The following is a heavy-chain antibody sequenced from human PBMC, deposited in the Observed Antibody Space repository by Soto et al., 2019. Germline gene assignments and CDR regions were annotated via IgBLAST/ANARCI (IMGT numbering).Heavy chain of an antibody. J-gene: IGHJ6*02. CDR1: GYTFTSYG. Sequence: GASMKVSCKASGYTFTSYGISWVRQAPGQGLEWMGWISAYNGNTNYAQKLQGRVTMTTDTSTSTAYMELRSLRSDDTAVYYCAREGYLTTVVTFRYYYYYGMDVWGQGTTVTVSS. D-gene: IGHD4-17*01. CDR3: AREGYLTTVVTFRYYYYYGMDV. CDR2: ISAYNGNT. V-gene: IGHV1-18*01.